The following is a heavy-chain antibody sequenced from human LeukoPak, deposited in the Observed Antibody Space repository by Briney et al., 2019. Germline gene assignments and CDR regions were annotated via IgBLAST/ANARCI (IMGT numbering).Heavy chain of an antibody. CDR1: GFTVTSNY. J-gene: IGHJ3*02. V-gene: IGHV3-53*01. Sequence: GGSLRLSCAASGFTVTSNYMTWVRQAPGKGLEGVSVIYSGGTTYYAGSVKGRFTISRDNSKNTLYLQMTSLRAEDTAVYYCALRRYSSSPSAFDIWGQGTMVTVSS. D-gene: IGHD6-13*01. CDR3: ALRRYSSSPSAFDI. CDR2: IYSGGTT.